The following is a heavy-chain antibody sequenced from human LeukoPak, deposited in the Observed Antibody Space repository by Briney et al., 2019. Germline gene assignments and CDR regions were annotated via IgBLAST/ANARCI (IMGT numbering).Heavy chain of an antibody. Sequence: ASETLSLTCTVSGGSISSYYWSWIRQPPGKGLEWIGYIYYSGSTNFNPSLKSRVTISVDTSKNQFSLKLSSVTAADTAVYYCARVKSSGFYFDYRGQGTLVTVSS. V-gene: IGHV4-59*01. CDR1: GGSISSYY. CDR2: IYYSGST. CDR3: ARVKSSGFYFDY. D-gene: IGHD6-19*01. J-gene: IGHJ4*02.